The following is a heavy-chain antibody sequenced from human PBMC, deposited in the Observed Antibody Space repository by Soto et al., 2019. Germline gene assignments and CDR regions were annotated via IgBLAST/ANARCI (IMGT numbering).Heavy chain of an antibody. J-gene: IGHJ6*02. CDR2: ISSSSSYT. CDR1: GFTFSDYY. D-gene: IGHD3-9*01. V-gene: IGHV3-11*03. CDR3: ARWRSYDILTGPKDYYYGMDV. Sequence: GGSLRLSCAASGFTFSDYYMSWIRQAPGKGLEWVSYISSSSSYTNYADSVKGRFTISRDNAKNSLYLQMNSLRAEDTAVYYCARWRSYDILTGPKDYYYGMDVWGQGTTVTVSS.